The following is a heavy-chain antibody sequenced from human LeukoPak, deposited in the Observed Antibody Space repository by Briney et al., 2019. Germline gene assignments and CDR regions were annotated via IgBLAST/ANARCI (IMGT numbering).Heavy chain of an antibody. D-gene: IGHD3-22*01. CDR2: INPSGHTT. CDR3: ARDNSGTSGYQYWWFDP. Sequence: ASVKVSCKAYGFTFTRYYMHWLRQAPGQGLEWMGVINPSGHTTIYAQKFQGRVTMTRDSSTSTLYMELSSLRSEDTAFYYCARDNSGTSGYQYWWFDPWGQGTLVTVSS. CDR1: GFTFTRYY. V-gene: IGHV1-46*01. J-gene: IGHJ5*02.